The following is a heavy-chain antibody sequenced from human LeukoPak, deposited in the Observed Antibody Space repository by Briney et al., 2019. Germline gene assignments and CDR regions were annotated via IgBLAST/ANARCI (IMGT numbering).Heavy chain of an antibody. CDR2: INAGNGNT. CDR3: ARDAMGATKYFDY. J-gene: IGHJ4*02. Sequence: ASVNVSCKASGYIFSNFALHWVRQAPGQRLEWMGWINAGNGNTKYSQNYRGRVTISRDTSASIVYMELSSLGSEDTAVYYCARDAMGATKYFDYWGQGTLVTVSS. D-gene: IGHD1-26*01. CDR1: GYIFSNFA. V-gene: IGHV1-3*01.